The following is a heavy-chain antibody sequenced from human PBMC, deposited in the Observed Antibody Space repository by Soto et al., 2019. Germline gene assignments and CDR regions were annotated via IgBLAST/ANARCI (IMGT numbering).Heavy chain of an antibody. V-gene: IGHV3-53*01. CDR2: IYSGGST. CDR3: ARVRDIRGSGWYKLPYYFDY. CDR1: GFTVSSNY. Sequence: GGSLRLSCAASGFTVSSNYMSWVRQAPGKGLEWVSVIYSGGSTYYADSVKGRFTISRDNSKNTLYLQMNSLRAEDTAVYYCARVRDIRGSGWYKLPYYFDYWGQGTLVTVSS. D-gene: IGHD6-19*01. J-gene: IGHJ4*02.